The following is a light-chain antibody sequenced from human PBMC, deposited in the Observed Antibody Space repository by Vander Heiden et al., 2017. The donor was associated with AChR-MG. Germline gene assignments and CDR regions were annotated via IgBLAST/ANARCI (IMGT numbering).Light chain of an antibody. Sequence: SYELTQPPSVSVSPGQTARITCSGDALPKQYAYWYQQKPGQAPVLVIYKDSERPSGIPERFSGSSSGTTATLTISGVQAEDEADYYCQSADSSGGWVFGGGTKLTGL. CDR1: ALPKQY. V-gene: IGLV3-25*03. J-gene: IGLJ3*02. CDR3: QSADSSGGWV. CDR2: KDS.